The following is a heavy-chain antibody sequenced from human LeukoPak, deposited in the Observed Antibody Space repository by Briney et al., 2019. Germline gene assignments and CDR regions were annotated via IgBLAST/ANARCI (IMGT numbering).Heavy chain of an antibody. CDR2: IYYSGST. CDR3: ARMSHVLLWFGEFRGWFDP. CDR1: GGSISSYY. Sequence: PSETLSLTCTVSGGSISSYYWSWIRQPPGKGLEWIGYIYYSGSTNYNPSLKSRVTISVDTSKNQFSLKLSSVTAADTAVYYCARMSHVLLWFGEFRGWFDPWGQGTLVTVSS. D-gene: IGHD3-10*01. J-gene: IGHJ5*02. V-gene: IGHV4-59*01.